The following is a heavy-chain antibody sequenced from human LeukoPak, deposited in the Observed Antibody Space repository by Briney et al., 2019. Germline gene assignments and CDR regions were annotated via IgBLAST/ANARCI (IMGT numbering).Heavy chain of an antibody. Sequence: GGSLRLSCAASGFTVSRNFMSWVRQAPGKGLAWVSVIHSSGSTLYADSVRGRFSISRDISKNTLYLQMNSLRVEDTSVYYCVRGGARYDRRFVFDSWGQGTLVTVSS. CDR1: GFTVSRNF. J-gene: IGHJ4*02. V-gene: IGHV3-66*01. D-gene: IGHD3-3*01. CDR3: VRGGARYDRRFVFDS. CDR2: IHSSGST.